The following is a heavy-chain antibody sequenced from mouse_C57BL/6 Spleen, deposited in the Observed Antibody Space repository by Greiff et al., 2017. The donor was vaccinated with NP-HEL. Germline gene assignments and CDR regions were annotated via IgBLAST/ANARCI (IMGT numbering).Heavy chain of an antibody. D-gene: IGHD2-12*01. CDR3: TRYDWYAMDY. V-gene: IGHV1-15*01. CDR2: IDPETGGT. J-gene: IGHJ4*01. Sequence: QVQLKQSGAELVRPGASVTLSCKASGYTFTDYEMHWVKQTPVHGLEWIGAIDPETGGTAYNQKFKGKAILTADKSSSTAYMELRSLTSEDAAGYYCTRYDWYAMDYWGQGTSVTVSS. CDR1: GYTFTDYE.